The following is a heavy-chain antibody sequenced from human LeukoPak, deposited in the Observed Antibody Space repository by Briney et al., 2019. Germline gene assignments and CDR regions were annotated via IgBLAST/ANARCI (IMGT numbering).Heavy chain of an antibody. CDR2: ISSSGSTI. J-gene: IGHJ6*03. V-gene: IGHV3-48*03. CDR3: ARDLPVAGYLVNYYYMDV. D-gene: IGHD6-19*01. CDR1: GFTFSSYE. Sequence: GGSLRLSCAASGFTFSSYEMNWVRQAPGKGLEWVSYISSSGSTIYYADSVKGRFTISRDNAKNSLYLQMNSLRAEDTALYYCARDLPVAGYLVNYYYMDVWGKGTTVTVSS.